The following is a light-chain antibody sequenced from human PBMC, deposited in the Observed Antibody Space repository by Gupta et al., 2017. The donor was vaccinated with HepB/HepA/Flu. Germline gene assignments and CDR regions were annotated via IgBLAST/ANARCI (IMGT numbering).Light chain of an antibody. V-gene: IGLV2-14*01. Sequence: QSDLTQPASVSGSPGQSITISCTGTTSDVGGYNSVSWYHQRPGTAPNLLIYDVSNRPSGISNRFSGSKSGNTASLTISGLQAEDEADYYCSSYTSGSTLVVAFGGGTKLTVL. CDR2: DVS. CDR3: SSYTSGSTLVVA. J-gene: IGLJ2*01. CDR1: TSDVGGYNS.